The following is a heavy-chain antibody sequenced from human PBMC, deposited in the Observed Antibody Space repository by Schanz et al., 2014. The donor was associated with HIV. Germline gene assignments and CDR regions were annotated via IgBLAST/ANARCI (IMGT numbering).Heavy chain of an antibody. V-gene: IGHV3-33*05. Sequence: QVQLVESGGGVVQPGRSLRLSCAASGFTFSKYGMHWVRQAPGKGLEWVAAISKDGSDKYYTDSVKGRFTISRDNAKNTLFLQINSLTAEDTALYYCTAYNWHRGQYWGQGTLVTVSS. J-gene: IGHJ4*02. D-gene: IGHD2-21*01. CDR3: TAYNWHRGQY. CDR2: ISKDGSDK. CDR1: GFTFSKYG.